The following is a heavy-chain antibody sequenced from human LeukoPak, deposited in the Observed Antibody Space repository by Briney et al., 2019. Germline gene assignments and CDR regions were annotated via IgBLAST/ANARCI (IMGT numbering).Heavy chain of an antibody. V-gene: IGHV1-8*01. CDR3: ARDDYGDYDY. CDR2: VNPNSGNT. D-gene: IGHD4-17*01. J-gene: IGHJ4*02. CDR1: GYTFPRFY. Sequence: ASVKGSCKGSGYTFPRFYINWVRKATGQRLEWMGWVNPNSGNTGYAQKFQGRVTMTRNTSISTAYLELSSLRSEDTAVYYCARDDYGDYDYWGQGTLVTVSS.